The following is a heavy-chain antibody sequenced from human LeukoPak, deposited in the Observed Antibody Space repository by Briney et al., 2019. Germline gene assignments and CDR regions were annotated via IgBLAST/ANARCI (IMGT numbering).Heavy chain of an antibody. CDR2: IYYSGST. V-gene: IGHV4-39*07. CDR3: ARGILGYSDISAEWDYFSYGMDV. Sequence: SETLSLTCTVSGGSISSSSYYWGWIRQPPGKGLEWIGSIYYSGSTYYNPSLKSRVTIFSDMSKSQFSLRLTSVTAADTGMYYCARGILGYSDISAEWDYFSYGMDVWGQGTTVIVSS. CDR1: GGSISSSSYY. D-gene: IGHD3-9*01. J-gene: IGHJ6*02.